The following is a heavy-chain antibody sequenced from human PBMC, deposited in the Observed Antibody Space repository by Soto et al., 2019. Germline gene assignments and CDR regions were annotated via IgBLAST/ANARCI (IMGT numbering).Heavy chain of an antibody. J-gene: IGHJ6*02. Sequence: ASVKVSCKASGGTFSSYAISWVRQAPGQGLEWMGGIIPIFGTANYAQKFQGRVTITADESTSTAYMELSSLRSEDTAVYYCARVGNYYGSGSYMYYYGMDVWGQGTTVTVS. CDR2: IIPIFGTA. CDR3: ARVGNYYGSGSYMYYYGMDV. V-gene: IGHV1-69*13. D-gene: IGHD3-10*01. CDR1: GGTFSSYA.